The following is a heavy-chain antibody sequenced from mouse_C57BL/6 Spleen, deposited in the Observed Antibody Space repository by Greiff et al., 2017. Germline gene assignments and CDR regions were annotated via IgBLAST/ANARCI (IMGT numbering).Heavy chain of an antibody. CDR2: IYPGSGST. J-gene: IGHJ4*01. CDR1: GYTFTSYW. D-gene: IGHD1-1*01. V-gene: IGHV1-55*01. Sequence: VQLQQPGAELVKPGASVKMSCKASGYTFTSYWITWVKQRPGQGLEWIGDIYPGSGSTNYNEKFKSKATLTVDTSSSTAYMQLSSLTSEDSAVYYCARHATVVATDAMDYWGQGTSVTVSS. CDR3: ARHATVVATDAMDY.